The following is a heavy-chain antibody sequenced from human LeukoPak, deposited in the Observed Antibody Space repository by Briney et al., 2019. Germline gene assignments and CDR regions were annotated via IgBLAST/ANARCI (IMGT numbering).Heavy chain of an antibody. CDR2: INPSGGST. CDR1: GYTFTSYY. CDR3: ARDSEFYDGSNYTYYFDL. D-gene: IGHD5-24*01. Sequence: ASVKVSCKASGYTFTSYYMHWVRQAPGQGLEWMGIINPSGGSTSYAQKFQGRVTMTRDTSTSTAYMELRSLRSDDTAVYYCARDSEFYDGSNYTYYFDLWGQGTLVTVSS. V-gene: IGHV1-46*01. J-gene: IGHJ4*02.